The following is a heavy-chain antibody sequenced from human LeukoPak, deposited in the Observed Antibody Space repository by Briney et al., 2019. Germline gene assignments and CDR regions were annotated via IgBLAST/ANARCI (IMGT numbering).Heavy chain of an antibody. CDR1: GYTFTSYA. D-gene: IGHD3-10*01. V-gene: IGHV1-3*01. CDR3: ARAMVRGVTLYYFDY. CDR2: INAGNGNT. Sequence: GASVKVSCKASGYTFTSYAMHWVRQAPGQRLEWMGWINAGNGNTKYSQKFQGRVTITRDTSASTAYMELSSLRSEDTAVYYCARAMVRGVTLYYFDYWGQGTLVTVSS. J-gene: IGHJ4*02.